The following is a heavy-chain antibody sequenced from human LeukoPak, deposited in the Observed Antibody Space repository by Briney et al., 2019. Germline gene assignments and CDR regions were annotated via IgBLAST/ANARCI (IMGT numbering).Heavy chain of an antibody. V-gene: IGHV3-30-3*01. CDR2: ISYDGSNK. CDR3: AKGFPKPLGATRGNLPFDY. CDR1: GFSFSRHA. Sequence: GGSLRLSCAASGFSFSRHAMDWVRQAPGKGLEWVAVISYDGSNKYYADSVKGRFTISRDNSKNTLYLQMNSLRAEDTAVYYCAKGFPKPLGATRGNLPFDYWGQGTLVTVST. D-gene: IGHD1-26*01. J-gene: IGHJ4*02.